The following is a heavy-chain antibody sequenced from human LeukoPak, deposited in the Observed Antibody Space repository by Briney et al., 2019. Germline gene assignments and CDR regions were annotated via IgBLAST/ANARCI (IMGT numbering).Heavy chain of an antibody. J-gene: IGHJ4*02. D-gene: IGHD2-2*02. Sequence: PGGSLRLSCVGSGFTFSNYAMYWVRQAPGKGPQWVSTISGTGGSTYYVDSMKGRISISRDNSKNTLYLQMNSLRAEDTAVYYCVKAGCSSTSCYTGDDYWGQGTLVTVSS. CDR3: VKAGCSSTSCYTGDDY. CDR2: ISGTGGST. CDR1: GFTFSNYA. V-gene: IGHV3-23*01.